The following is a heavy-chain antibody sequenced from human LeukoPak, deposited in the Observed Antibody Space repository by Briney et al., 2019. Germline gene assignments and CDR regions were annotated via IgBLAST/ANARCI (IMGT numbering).Heavy chain of an antibody. CDR3: ARDAHIAVAGTNYYYGMDV. Sequence: SETLSLTCTVSGGSISSYYWSWIRQPPGKGLEWIGEINHSGSTNYNPSLKSRVTISVDTSKNQFSLKLSSVTAADTVVYYCARDAHIAVAGTNYYYGMDVWGQGTTVTVSS. CDR2: INHSGST. V-gene: IGHV4-34*01. J-gene: IGHJ6*02. D-gene: IGHD6-19*01. CDR1: GGSISSYY.